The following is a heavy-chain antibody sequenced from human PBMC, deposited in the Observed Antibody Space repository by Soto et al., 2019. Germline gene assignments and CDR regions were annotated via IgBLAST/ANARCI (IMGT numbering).Heavy chain of an antibody. CDR3: ARVAYSSGWYIVYY. V-gene: IGHV1-2*04. J-gene: IGHJ4*02. Sequence: GASVKVSCKASGYTFTGYYMHWVRQAPGQGLEWMGWINPNSGGTNYAQKFQGWVTMTRDTSISTAYMELSRLRSDDTAVYYCARVAYSSGWYIVYYWGQGTRCSVSS. CDR2: INPNSGGT. D-gene: IGHD6-19*01. CDR1: GYTFTGYY.